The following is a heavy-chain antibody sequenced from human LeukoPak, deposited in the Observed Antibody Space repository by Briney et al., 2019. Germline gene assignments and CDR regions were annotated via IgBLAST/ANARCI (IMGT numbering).Heavy chain of an antibody. J-gene: IGHJ4*02. CDR1: GFTFSSYE. D-gene: IGHD1-26*01. Sequence: PGGSLRLSCAASGFTFSSYEMNWVRQAPGKGLEWVSYISSSGSTIYYADSVKGRFTISRDNAKNSLYLQMNSLRAEDTAVYYCARVQLSGIYYAFVGFDYWGQGTLVTVSS. CDR3: ARVQLSGIYYAFVGFDY. V-gene: IGHV3-48*03. CDR2: ISSSGSTI.